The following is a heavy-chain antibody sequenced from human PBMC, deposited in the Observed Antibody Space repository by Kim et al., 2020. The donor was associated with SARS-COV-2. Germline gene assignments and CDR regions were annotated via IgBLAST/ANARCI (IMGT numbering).Heavy chain of an antibody. CDR3: AKSSVSSSWYPLKYYFDY. Sequence: GGSLRLSCAASGFTFSSYAMSWVRQAPGKGLEWVSAISGSGGSTYYADSVKGRFTISRDNSKNTLYLQMNSLRAEDTAVYYCAKSSVSSSWYPLKYYFDYWGQGTLVTVSS. V-gene: IGHV3-23*01. D-gene: IGHD6-13*01. CDR2: ISGSGGST. J-gene: IGHJ4*02. CDR1: GFTFSSYA.